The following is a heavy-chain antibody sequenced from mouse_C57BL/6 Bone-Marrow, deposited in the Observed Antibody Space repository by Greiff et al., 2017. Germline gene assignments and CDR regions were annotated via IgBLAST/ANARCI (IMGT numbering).Heavy chain of an antibody. V-gene: IGHV1-69*01. CDR3: ARGGYYLDY. J-gene: IGHJ2*01. CDR2: IDPSDSYT. Sequence: QVQLQQPGAELVMPGASVKLSCKASGYTFTSYWMHWVKQRPGQGLEWIGEIDPSDSYTNYNQKFKGKSTLTVDKSSSTAYMQLSSRTSEDSAVYYCARGGYYLDYWGQGTTLTVSS. CDR1: GYTFTSYW. D-gene: IGHD3-1*01.